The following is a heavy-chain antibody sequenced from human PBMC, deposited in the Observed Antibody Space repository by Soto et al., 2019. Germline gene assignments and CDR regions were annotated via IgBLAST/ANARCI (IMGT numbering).Heavy chain of an antibody. J-gene: IGHJ6*01. D-gene: IGHD3-10*01. V-gene: IGHV1-69*12. CDR3: ARDLPGFGYPYGDV. CDR1: GGTFSNYA. Sequence: QVQLVQSGAEVKKPGSSVKVSCKASGGTFSNYALISWVRLAPGQGLEWMGGIIPIDATVNYAQKFQGRITITADEVTTTAYMDLGSLRSEDRAVYYFARDLPGFGYPYGDVWGQGTTVTVSS. CDR2: IIPIDATV.